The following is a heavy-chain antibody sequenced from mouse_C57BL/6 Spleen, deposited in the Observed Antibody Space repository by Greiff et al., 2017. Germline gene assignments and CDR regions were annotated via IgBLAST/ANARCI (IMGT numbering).Heavy chain of an antibody. J-gene: IGHJ1*03. CDR1: GYSITSGYY. CDR2: ISSDGSN. D-gene: IGHD1-1*01. V-gene: IGHV3-6*01. Sequence: DVKLQESGSGLVKPSQSLSLTCYVTGYSITSGYYWNWIRQFPGNKLEWLGYISSDGSNNYNPSLKNRISITRDTSTNQFFLKVISVTTEDTATYYCAREGTTVDWYFDVWGTGTTVTVSS. CDR3: AREGTTVDWYFDV.